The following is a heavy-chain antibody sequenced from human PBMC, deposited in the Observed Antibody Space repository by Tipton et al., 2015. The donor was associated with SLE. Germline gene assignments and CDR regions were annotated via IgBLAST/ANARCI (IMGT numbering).Heavy chain of an antibody. Sequence: QLVQSGAEVKKPGASVKVSCKASGYTFTSYGISWVRQAPGQGLEWMGGIIPIFGTANYAQKFQGRVTITADESTSTAYMELSSLRSEDTAVYYCAGVAGYSSGWYHYWGQGTLVTVSS. J-gene: IGHJ4*02. CDR2: IIPIFGTA. V-gene: IGHV1-69*01. CDR1: GYTFTSYG. CDR3: AGVAGYSSGWYHY. D-gene: IGHD6-19*01.